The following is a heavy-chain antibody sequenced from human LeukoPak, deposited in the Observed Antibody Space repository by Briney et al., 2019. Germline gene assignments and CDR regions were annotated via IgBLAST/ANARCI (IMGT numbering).Heavy chain of an antibody. CDR2: IYTSGST. Sequence: SETLSLTCTVSGGSISSGSYYWSWIRQPAGKGLEWIGRIYTSGSTNYNPSLKSRVTISVDPSKNQFSLKLSSVTAAYTAVYYCASDVGYSSSWSHTFDYWGQGTLVTVSS. CDR1: GGSISSGSYY. J-gene: IGHJ4*02. CDR3: ASDVGYSSSWSHTFDY. D-gene: IGHD6-13*01. V-gene: IGHV4-61*02.